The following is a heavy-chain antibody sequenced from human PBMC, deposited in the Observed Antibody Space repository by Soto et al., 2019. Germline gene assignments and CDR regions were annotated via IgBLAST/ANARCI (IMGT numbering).Heavy chain of an antibody. CDR1: GGTFSSYT. D-gene: IGHD3-22*01. J-gene: IGHJ3*02. V-gene: IGHV1-69*02. Sequence: QVPLVQSGAEVKKPGSSVKVSCKASGGTFSSYTISWVRQAPGQGLEWMGRIIPILGIANYAQKFQGRVTITADKSTSTAYMELSSLRSEDTAVYYCARGQFDSSGYYYDAFDIWGQGTMVTVSS. CDR3: ARGQFDSSGYYYDAFDI. CDR2: IIPILGIA.